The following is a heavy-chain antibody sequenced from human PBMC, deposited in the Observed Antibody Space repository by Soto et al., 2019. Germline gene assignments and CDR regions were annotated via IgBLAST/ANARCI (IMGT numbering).Heavy chain of an antibody. CDR2: IYYSGGT. Sequence: PSETLSLTCTVSGGSIRSDSWSWIRQPPGKGLEWVGYIYYSGGTSYNASLKSRVTISVDTSQNPSSPKLSSVTTADTAMYYCATLNWNNYLDSWGQGTLVTVSS. V-gene: IGHV4-59*01. J-gene: IGHJ4*02. D-gene: IGHD1-1*01. CDR3: ATLNWNNYLDS. CDR1: GGSIRSDS.